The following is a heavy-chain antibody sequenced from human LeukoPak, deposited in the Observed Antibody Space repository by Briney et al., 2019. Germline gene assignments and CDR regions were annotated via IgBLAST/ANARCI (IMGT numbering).Heavy chain of an antibody. D-gene: IGHD2-21*02. CDR3: ARLAYCGGDCFYWVDY. CDR1: GFTLSDYY. V-gene: IGHV3-11*03. J-gene: IGHJ4*02. CDR2: IRGRSSYT. Sequence: GGSLRLSCAASGFTLSDYYMSWIRHAPGKGREWVSYIRGRSSYTNYADSVNGRFTISRDNAKNSLNLQMNSLRAEDTAVYYCARLAYCGGDCFYWVDYWGQGTLVTVSS.